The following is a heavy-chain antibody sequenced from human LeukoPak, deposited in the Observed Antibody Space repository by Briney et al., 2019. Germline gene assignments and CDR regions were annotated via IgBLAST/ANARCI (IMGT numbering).Heavy chain of an antibody. CDR2: IKSKTDGGTT. V-gene: IGHV3-15*01. D-gene: IGHD1-26*01. CDR1: GFTFSSYS. CDR3: TTVEWELLGFDY. J-gene: IGHJ4*02. Sequence: PGGSLRLSCAASGFTFSSYSMNWVRQAPGKGLEWVGRIKSKTDGGTTDYAAPVKGRFTVSRDDSKNTLYLQMNSLKTEDTAVYYCTTVEWELLGFDYWGQGTLVTVSS.